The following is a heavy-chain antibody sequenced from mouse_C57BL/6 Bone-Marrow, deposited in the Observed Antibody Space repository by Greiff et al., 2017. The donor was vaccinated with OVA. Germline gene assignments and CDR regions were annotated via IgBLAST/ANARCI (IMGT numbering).Heavy chain of an antibody. CDR3: ARALYDYGGFAY. CDR2: INYDGSST. Sequence: EVQLVESEVGLVQPGSSMKLSCTASGFTFSDYYMAWVRQVPEKGLEWVANINYDGSSTYYLDSLKSRFIISRDNAKNILYLQMSSLKSEDTATYYCARALYDYGGFAYWGQGTLVTVSA. CDR1: GFTFSDYY. D-gene: IGHD2-4*01. J-gene: IGHJ3*01. V-gene: IGHV5-16*01.